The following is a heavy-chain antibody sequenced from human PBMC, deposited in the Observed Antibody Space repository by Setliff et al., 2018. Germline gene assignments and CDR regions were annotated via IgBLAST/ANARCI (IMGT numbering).Heavy chain of an antibody. CDR2: IYHSGST. V-gene: IGHV4-39*07. CDR1: GGSISSGGYY. CDR3: ARAGYELGQYNWFDP. J-gene: IGHJ5*02. D-gene: IGHD2-2*01. Sequence: PSETLSLTCTVSGGSISSGGYYWSWIRQPPGKGLEWIGNIYHSGSTYYNPSLKSRVTISVDTSKNQFSLNLRSVTAADTAVYYCARAGYELGQYNWFDPWGQGTLVTVSS.